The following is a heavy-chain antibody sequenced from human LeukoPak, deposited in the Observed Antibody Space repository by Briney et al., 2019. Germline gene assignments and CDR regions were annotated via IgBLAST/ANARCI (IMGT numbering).Heavy chain of an antibody. J-gene: IGHJ6*02. V-gene: IGHV5-51*01. CDR1: GYSFTSYW. CDR3: ARHLAVDYYDSSDSPNGMDV. CDR2: IYPGDSDT. Sequence: GESLKISCKGSGYSFTSYWIGWVRQMPGKGLEWMGIIYPGDSDTRYSPSFQGQVTISADKSISTAYLQWSSLKASDTAMYYCARHLAVDYYDSSDSPNGMDVWGQGTTVTVSS. D-gene: IGHD3-22*01.